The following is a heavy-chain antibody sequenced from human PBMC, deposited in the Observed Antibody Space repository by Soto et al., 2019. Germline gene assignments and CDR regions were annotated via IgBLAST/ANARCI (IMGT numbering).Heavy chain of an antibody. Sequence: GGSLRLSCTASGFTFSDRGMHWVRQAPGKGLEWVSSISGSVGSTFYAYSVKVRFTISRDNYLNTLDLQMNSLRAEDTAVYYCAKDRTIESRTFYXWGQGALFTVSX. V-gene: IGHV3-23*01. D-gene: IGHD6-6*01. J-gene: IGHJ4*02. CDR1: GFTFSDRG. CDR2: ISGSVGST. CDR3: AKDRTIESRTFYX.